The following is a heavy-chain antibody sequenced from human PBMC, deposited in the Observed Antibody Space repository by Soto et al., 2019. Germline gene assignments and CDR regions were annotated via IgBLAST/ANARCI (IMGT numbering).Heavy chain of an antibody. D-gene: IGHD3-16*01. CDR2: IYDSGYT. CDR1: GGSIRGFY. Sequence: QVQVQQSGPGLVKPSETLSLSCTVSGGSIRGFYGSWIRQSPEKGLEWIGYIYDSGYTTYNPSLKSRVSMSIDASKNQFSLTLRSVTAADTAIYYCARVGGAYAMDYWGQGTLVTVSS. V-gene: IGHV4-59*01. CDR3: ARVGGAYAMDY. J-gene: IGHJ4*02.